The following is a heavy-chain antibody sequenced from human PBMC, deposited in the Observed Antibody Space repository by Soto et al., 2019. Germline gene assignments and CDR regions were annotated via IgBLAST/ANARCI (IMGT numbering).Heavy chain of an antibody. V-gene: IGHV3-74*01. CDR2: INSDGSST. J-gene: IGHJ6*02. D-gene: IGHD1-7*01. CDR1: GFTFSSYW. Sequence: PGGSLRFSCAASGFTFSSYWMHWVRQAPGKGLVWVSRINSDGSSTSYADSVKGRFTISRDNAKNTLYLQMNSLRAEDTAVYYCSRDRTGTTRDYYYGMDVWGQGTTVTVSS. CDR3: SRDRTGTTRDYYYGMDV.